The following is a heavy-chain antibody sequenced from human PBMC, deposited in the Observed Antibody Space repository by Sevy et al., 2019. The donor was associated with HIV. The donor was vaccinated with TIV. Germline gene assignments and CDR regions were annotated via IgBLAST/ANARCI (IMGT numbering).Heavy chain of an antibody. CDR1: GFTFSDYY. CDR2: ISSSGSTI. V-gene: IGHV3-11*01. D-gene: IGHD1-7*01. CDR3: ARGFYNWNYVASYGMDV. Sequence: GGYLRLSCAASGFTFSDYYMSWIRQAPGKGLEWVSYISSSGSTIYYADSVKGRFTISRDNAKNSLYLQMNSLRAEDTAVYYCARGFYNWNYVASYGMDVWGQGTTVTVSS. J-gene: IGHJ6*02.